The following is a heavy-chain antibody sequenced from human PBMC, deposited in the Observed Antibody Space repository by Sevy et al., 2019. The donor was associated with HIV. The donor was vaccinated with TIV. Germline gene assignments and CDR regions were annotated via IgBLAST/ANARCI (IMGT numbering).Heavy chain of an antibody. CDR3: ARVTGYSSSWYSLDIYYYYGMDV. Sequence: GGSLRLSCAASGFTFSSYWMSWVRQAPGKGLEWVANIKQDGSEKYYVDSVKGRFSISRDNAKNSLYLQMNSLRAEDTAVYYSARVTGYSSSWYSLDIYYYYGMDVWGQGTTVTVSS. D-gene: IGHD6-13*01. V-gene: IGHV3-7*01. CDR2: IKQDGSEK. J-gene: IGHJ6*02. CDR1: GFTFSSYW.